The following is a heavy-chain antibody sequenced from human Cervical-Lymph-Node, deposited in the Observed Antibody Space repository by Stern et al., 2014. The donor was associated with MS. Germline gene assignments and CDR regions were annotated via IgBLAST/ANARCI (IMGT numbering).Heavy chain of an antibody. CDR3: ARGGSSSPPFDY. Sequence: QVQLQESGPGLVKPSETLSLTCTVSGCSISSYYWSWIRQPPGKGLEWIGYIYYSGSTNYNPSLKSGVTISVDTSKNQFSLKLSSVTAADTAVYYCARGGSSSPPFDYWGQGTLVTVSS. V-gene: IGHV4-59*01. D-gene: IGHD6-6*01. CDR2: IYYSGST. J-gene: IGHJ4*02. CDR1: GCSISSYY.